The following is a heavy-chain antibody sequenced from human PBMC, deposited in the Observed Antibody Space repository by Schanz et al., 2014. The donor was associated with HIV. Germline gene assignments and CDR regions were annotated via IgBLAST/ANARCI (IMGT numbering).Heavy chain of an antibody. Sequence: QVQLVESGGGVVQPGRSLRLSCAASGFTFSSYGMHWVRQAPGKGLEWVAVISYDGSNKYYADSVKGRFTISRDKSKNTLYLQRNSLRAEDTAVYYCAKEEQQLGGVGGYHFDYWGQGTLVTVSS. CDR2: ISYDGSNK. D-gene: IGHD6-13*01. CDR1: GFTFSSYG. J-gene: IGHJ4*02. CDR3: AKEEQQLGGVGGYHFDY. V-gene: IGHV3-30*18.